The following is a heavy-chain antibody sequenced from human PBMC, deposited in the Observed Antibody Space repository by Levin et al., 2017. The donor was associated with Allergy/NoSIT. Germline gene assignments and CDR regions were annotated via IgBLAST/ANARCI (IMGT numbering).Heavy chain of an antibody. V-gene: IGHV3-64*02. CDR2: ITNSGETT. CDR3: ARVAVTNAFDL. J-gene: IGHJ3*01. CDR1: GFPFSGYA. D-gene: IGHD4-17*01. Sequence: GESLKISCAAYGFPFSGYAMHWIRQAPGKGLECVAAITNSGETTYYVDAVKGRFIISRDNSKNTLYLQMDSLRADDMAVYYCARVAVTNAFDLWGHGTTIIVSS.